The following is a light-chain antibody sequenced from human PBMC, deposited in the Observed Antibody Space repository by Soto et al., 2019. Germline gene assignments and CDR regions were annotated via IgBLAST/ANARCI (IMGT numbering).Light chain of an antibody. V-gene: IGKV3-20*01. CDR1: QSVSTN. CDR3: QQYGSSGT. J-gene: IGKJ1*01. CDR2: GAS. Sequence: IVMTHSPATLSLSPGEIATLSFRASQSVSTNLAWYQQKPGQAPRLLMYGASTRATGIPDRFSGSGSGTDFTLTISRLEPEDFAVYYCQQYGSSGTFGQGTKVDIK.